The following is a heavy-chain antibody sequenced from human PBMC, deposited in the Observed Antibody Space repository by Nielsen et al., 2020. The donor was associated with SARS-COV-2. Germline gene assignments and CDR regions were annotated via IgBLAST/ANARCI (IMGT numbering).Heavy chain of an antibody. CDR1: GGSISSGDYY. D-gene: IGHD6-19*01. V-gene: IGHV4-30-4*02. CDR3: ARKGIAVAGTGFDP. J-gene: IGHJ5*02. Sequence: SETLSLTCTVSGGSISSGDYYWSWIRQPPGKGLEWIGYIYYSGSTYYNPSLKSRVTISVDTSKNQFSLKLSSVTAADTAVYYCARKGIAVAGTGFDPWGQGTLVTVSS. CDR2: IYYSGST.